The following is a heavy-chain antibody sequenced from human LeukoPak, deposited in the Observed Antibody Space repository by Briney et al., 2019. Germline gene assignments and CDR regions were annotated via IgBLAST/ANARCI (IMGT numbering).Heavy chain of an antibody. J-gene: IGHJ4*02. CDR1: GGTFSSYA. CDR2: INPSGDST. V-gene: IGHV1-46*01. D-gene: IGHD6-6*01. CDR3: ARDQHTAARPEGFLDY. Sequence: ASVKVSCKASGGTFSSYAISWVRQAPGQGLEWMGIINPSGDSTSYAQKFQGRVTMTRDMSTSTVYMDLSSLRSEDTAVYYCARDQHTAARPEGFLDYWGQGTLVTVSS.